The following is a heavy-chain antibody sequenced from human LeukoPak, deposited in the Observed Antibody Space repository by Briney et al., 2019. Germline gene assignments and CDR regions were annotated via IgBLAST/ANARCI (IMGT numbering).Heavy chain of an antibody. CDR1: GFTFSSYA. D-gene: IGHD5-12*01. V-gene: IGHV3-23*01. CDR2: ISGSGGST. J-gene: IGHJ6*02. Sequence: GGSLRLSCAASGFTFSSYAMSWVRQAPGKGLEWVSAISGSGGSTYYADSVKGRFTISRDNSKNTLYLQMNSLRAEDTAVYYCAKDPGYVPYYYYGMDVWGQGTTVTVSS. CDR3: AKDPGYVPYYYYGMDV.